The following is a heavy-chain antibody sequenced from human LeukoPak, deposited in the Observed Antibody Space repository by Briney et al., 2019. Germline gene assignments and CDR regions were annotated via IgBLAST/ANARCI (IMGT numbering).Heavy chain of an antibody. J-gene: IGHJ4*02. Sequence: SETLSLTCAVSSYSISSGYYWGWIRQPSGKGLEWIGSIYHSGSTFYNPSLKSRVTISVDTSKNQFSLKLSSVTAADTAVYYCARHGYGSGSYSLTTYLDYWGQGTLVTVSS. D-gene: IGHD3-10*01. CDR2: IYHSGST. V-gene: IGHV4-38-2*01. CDR3: ARHGYGSGSYSLTTYLDY. CDR1: SYSISSGYY.